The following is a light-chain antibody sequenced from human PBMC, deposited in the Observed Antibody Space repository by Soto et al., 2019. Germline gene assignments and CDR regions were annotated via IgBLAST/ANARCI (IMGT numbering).Light chain of an antibody. CDR3: QQYNSWPIT. CDR1: QSVSSN. Sequence: DIVMTQSPATLSVSPGERATLSCRASQSVSSNLAWYQQKPGHAPRLLIYGASTRATDIPARFSGSGSGTEFTLTISRLKSEDFAVYYCQQYNSWPITFGQGTRLEIK. CDR2: GAS. J-gene: IGKJ5*01. V-gene: IGKV3-15*01.